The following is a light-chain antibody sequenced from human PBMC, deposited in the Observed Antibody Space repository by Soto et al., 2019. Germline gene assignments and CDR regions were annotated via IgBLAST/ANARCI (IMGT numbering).Light chain of an antibody. J-gene: IGKJ3*01. CDR2: ATS. Sequence: DIQMTQSPSSLSASVGDRVTITCRASQDISYSLAWYQHKPGIVPKLLIYATSTLQSGVPSRFSGSGSGTDFTLTISSLQPEDVATYYCQKCNSAPFTFGPGTKVDIK. CDR1: QDISYS. CDR3: QKCNSAPFT. V-gene: IGKV1-27*01.